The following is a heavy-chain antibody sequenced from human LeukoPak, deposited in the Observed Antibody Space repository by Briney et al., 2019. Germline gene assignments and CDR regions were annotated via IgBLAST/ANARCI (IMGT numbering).Heavy chain of an antibody. D-gene: IGHD6-13*01. Sequence: GGSLRLSCAASGFTFSSYWMHWVRQAPGKGRVWVSRINGDGSSTSYADSVEGRFTISRDNAKNTLYLQMNSLRAEDTAMYYCARSRYSSSEFDYWGQGTLVTVSS. V-gene: IGHV3-74*01. J-gene: IGHJ4*02. CDR3: ARSRYSSSEFDY. CDR1: GFTFSSYW. CDR2: INGDGSST.